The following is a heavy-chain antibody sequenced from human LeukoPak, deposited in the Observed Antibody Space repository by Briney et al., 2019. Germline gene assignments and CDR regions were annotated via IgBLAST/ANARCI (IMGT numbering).Heavy chain of an antibody. J-gene: IGHJ4*02. CDR1: GYTLTELS. CDR3: ATVGITIFGVATLYYFDY. V-gene: IGHV1-24*01. D-gene: IGHD3-3*01. CDR2: FDPEDGET. Sequence: GASVKVSCKVSGYTLTELSIHWVRQAPGKGLEWMGGFDPEDGETIYAQKFQGRVTMTEDTSTDTAYMELSSLRSEDTAVYYCATVGITIFGVATLYYFDYWGQGTLVTVSS.